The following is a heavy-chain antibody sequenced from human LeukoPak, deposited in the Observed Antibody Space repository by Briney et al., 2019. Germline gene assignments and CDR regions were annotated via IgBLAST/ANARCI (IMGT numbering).Heavy chain of an antibody. D-gene: IGHD6-25*01. CDR1: GGTFSSYG. CDR3: ARSGLFYFDY. Sequence: PSVEVSCKASGGTFSSYGISWVRQAPGQGLEWMGWISAYNGNTNYAQKLQGRVTMTTDTSTSTAYMELRSLRSDDTAVYYCARSGLFYFDYWGQGTLVTVSS. CDR2: ISAYNGNT. J-gene: IGHJ4*02. V-gene: IGHV1-18*01.